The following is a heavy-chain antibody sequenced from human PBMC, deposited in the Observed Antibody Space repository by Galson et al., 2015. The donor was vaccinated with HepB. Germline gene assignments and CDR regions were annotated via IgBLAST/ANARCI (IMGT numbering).Heavy chain of an antibody. Sequence: SLRLSCAASGFTFSSYAMSWVRQAPGKGLEWVSAISGSGGSTYYADSVKGRFTISRDNSKNTLYLQMNSLRAEDTAVYYCASRAPYYYDSSGYHAFDIWGQGTMVTVSS. V-gene: IGHV3-23*01. CDR2: ISGSGGST. CDR1: GFTFSSYA. CDR3: ASRAPYYYDSSGYHAFDI. J-gene: IGHJ3*02. D-gene: IGHD3-22*01.